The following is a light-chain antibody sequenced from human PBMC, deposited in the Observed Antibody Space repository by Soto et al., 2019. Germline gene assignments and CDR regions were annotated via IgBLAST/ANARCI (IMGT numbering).Light chain of an antibody. CDR3: QQYNTYSRT. CDR1: QSISSW. V-gene: IGKV1-5*01. CDR2: DAS. J-gene: IGKJ1*01. Sequence: DIQMTQSPSTLSASVGDRVTITCRASQSISSWLAWYQQKPGKAPRVLIYDASSLDSGVPSRFSGSGSGTEFTLTISSLQPDDFATYYCQQYNTYSRTFGQGTKVDI.